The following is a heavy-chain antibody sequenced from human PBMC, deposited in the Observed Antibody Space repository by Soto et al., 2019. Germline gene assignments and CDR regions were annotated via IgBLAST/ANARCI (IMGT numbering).Heavy chain of an antibody. D-gene: IGHD5-18*01. CDR2: ISRNSGSI. J-gene: IGHJ4*02. CDR1: GFTFDDYA. CDR3: AKVLYSYGPFDY. V-gene: IGHV3-9*01. Sequence: GGSLRLSCAASGFTFDDYAMHWVRQSPGKGLEWVSGISRNSGSIGYADSVKGRFTISRDNAKNSLYLQMNSLRAEDTALYYCAKVLYSYGPFDYWGQGTLVTVSS.